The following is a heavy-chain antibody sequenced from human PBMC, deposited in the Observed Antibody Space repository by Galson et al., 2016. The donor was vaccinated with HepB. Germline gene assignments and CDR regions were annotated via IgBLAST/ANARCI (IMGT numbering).Heavy chain of an antibody. D-gene: IGHD4-17*01. Sequence: SVKVSCKASGYSFTGYYMHWVRQAPGQGLEWMGMINPSGGSTTYTQKFLGRVTMTRDMSTSTVYMELRSLRSEDTAVYYCARVKVLRSPFDMWGQGTMVTVSS. V-gene: IGHV1-46*01. CDR3: ARVKVLRSPFDM. J-gene: IGHJ3*02. CDR2: INPSGGST. CDR1: GYSFTGYY.